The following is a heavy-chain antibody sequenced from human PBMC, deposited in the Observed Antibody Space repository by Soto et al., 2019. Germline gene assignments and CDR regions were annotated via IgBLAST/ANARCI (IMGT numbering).Heavy chain of an antibody. J-gene: IGHJ4*02. CDR3: ARAVWDSSTGPDY. CDR2: ISYDGSNK. CDR1: GFTFSSYA. Sequence: PGGSLRLSCAASGFTFSSYAMHWVRQAPGKGLEWVAVISYDGSNKYYADSVKGRFTVSRDNSKNTLYLQMNSLRAEDTAVYYCARAVWDSSTGPDYWGQGTLVTVSS. D-gene: IGHD2-2*01. V-gene: IGHV3-30-3*01.